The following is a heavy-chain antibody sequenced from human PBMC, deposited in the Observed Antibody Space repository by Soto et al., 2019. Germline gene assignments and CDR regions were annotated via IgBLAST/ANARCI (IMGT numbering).Heavy chain of an antibody. Sequence: ASVKVSCKASGFTFTSSAMQWVRQARGQRLEWIGWIVVGSGNTNYAQKFQERVTITRDMSTSTAYMELSSLRSEDTAVYYCAAISVRRISSLALGDSTDAFDIWGQGTMVTVSS. CDR1: GFTFTSSA. V-gene: IGHV1-58*02. J-gene: IGHJ3*02. D-gene: IGHD4-17*01. CDR2: IVVGSGNT. CDR3: AAISVRRISSLALGDSTDAFDI.